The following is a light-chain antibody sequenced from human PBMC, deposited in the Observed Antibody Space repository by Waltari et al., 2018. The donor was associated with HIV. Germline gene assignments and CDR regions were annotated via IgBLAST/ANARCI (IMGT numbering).Light chain of an antibody. J-gene: IGKJ4*01. Sequence: DIQMSPSPSSVSVSVGGTASITCRASHNIAKSLAWYQLQSNKAPRLLIYEASRLDDGVPTRFNGSGFRSQFSLGISNLQPEDYGIYVCQQARSFPHTFAGGT. CDR1: HNIAKS. CDR2: EAS. CDR3: QQARSFPHT. V-gene: IGKV1-12*01.